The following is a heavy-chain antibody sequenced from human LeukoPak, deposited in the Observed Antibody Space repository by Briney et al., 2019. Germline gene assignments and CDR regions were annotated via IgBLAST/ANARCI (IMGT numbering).Heavy chain of an antibody. CDR3: AKDISVTATHFDY. CDR1: GFTFSSYA. Sequence: GGSLRLSCAASGFTFSSYAMSWVRQAPGKGLEWVSGISWNSGSIGYADSVKGRFTISRDNAKNSLYLQMNSLRAEDTALYYCAKDISVTATHFDYWGQGTLVTVSS. CDR2: ISWNSGSI. J-gene: IGHJ4*02. V-gene: IGHV3-9*01. D-gene: IGHD2-21*02.